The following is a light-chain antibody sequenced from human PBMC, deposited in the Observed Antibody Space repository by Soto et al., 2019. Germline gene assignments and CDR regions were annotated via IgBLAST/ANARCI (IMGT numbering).Light chain of an antibody. V-gene: IGLV2-14*01. CDR3: SSYRSSSTLYV. Sequence: QSALTQPASVSGPPGQSITISCTATGSDVGCYNYVSGYQQLPGKAPRLMIYPVTNPPSGVSNRFSGSKSGNTASLTISGLQAEDEADYYCSSYRSSSTLYVFGTGTKVTVL. J-gene: IGLJ1*01. CDR2: PVT. CDR1: GSDVGCYNY.